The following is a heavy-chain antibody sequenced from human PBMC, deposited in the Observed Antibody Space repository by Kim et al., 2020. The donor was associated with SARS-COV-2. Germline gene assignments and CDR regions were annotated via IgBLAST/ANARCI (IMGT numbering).Heavy chain of an antibody. V-gene: IGHV3-23*01. CDR2: ISHTGAST. D-gene: IGHD3-16*01. CDR1: GFNFNNYA. J-gene: IGHJ4*02. CDR3: AKNDRLGVIDS. Sequence: GGSLRLSCTASGFNFNNYAMTWVRHAAGEGLQWIASISHTGASTHSADSLKGRFTISRDNSESTVFLQMDSLAAEDTAIYYCAKNDRLGVIDSWGQGTLVTVSS.